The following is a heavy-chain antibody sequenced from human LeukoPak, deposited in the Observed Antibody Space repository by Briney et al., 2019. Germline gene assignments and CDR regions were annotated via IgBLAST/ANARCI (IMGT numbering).Heavy chain of an antibody. V-gene: IGHV3-7*01. J-gene: IGHJ4*02. D-gene: IGHD6-19*01. CDR2: IKQGGSEK. CDR1: GFTFSSYW. CDR3: LRDGRRGWHFEH. Sequence: GGSLRLSCAASGFTFSSYWMSWVRQTPEKGLEWVANIKQGGSEKYYVDSVKGRFTNSRDNAKNSMFLQMNSLRAEDTAVYYCLRDGRRGWHFEHWAQEPRVSVS.